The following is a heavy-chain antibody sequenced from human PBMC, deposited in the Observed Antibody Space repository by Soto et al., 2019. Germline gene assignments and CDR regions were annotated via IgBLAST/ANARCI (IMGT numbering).Heavy chain of an antibody. CDR3: AREGSGYNF. J-gene: IGHJ4*02. CDR2: IVPVFGRP. D-gene: IGHD5-12*01. CDR1: GGSFSNLG. Sequence: SVKVSCKASGGSFSNLGISWVRQAPGQGLEWMGGIVPVFGRPNYAQRFRGRLTITADESTSTGYMELISLRSDDTAVYYCAREGSGYNFWGQGTQVTVSS. V-gene: IGHV1-69*13.